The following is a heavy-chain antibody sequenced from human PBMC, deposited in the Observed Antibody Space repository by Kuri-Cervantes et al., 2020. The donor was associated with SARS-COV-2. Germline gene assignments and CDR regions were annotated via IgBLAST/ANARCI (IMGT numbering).Heavy chain of an antibody. Sequence: LRLSCAISGDSVSSNSAAWNWIRQSPSRGLEWLGRTYYRSKWYNDYAVSVKSRITINPDTSKNQFSLKLSSVTAADTAVYYCARGWEVAFDYWGQGTLVTVSS. CDR3: ARGWEVAFDY. CDR1: GDSVSSNSAA. J-gene: IGHJ4*02. CDR2: TYYRSKWYN. V-gene: IGHV6-1*01. D-gene: IGHD1-26*01.